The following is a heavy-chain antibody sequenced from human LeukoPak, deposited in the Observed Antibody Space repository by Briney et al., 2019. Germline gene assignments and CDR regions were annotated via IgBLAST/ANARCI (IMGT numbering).Heavy chain of an antibody. D-gene: IGHD4-17*01. CDR3: ARSTVNTPYYFDY. V-gene: IGHV4-31*03. J-gene: IGHJ4*02. CDR1: GGSISSGGYY. CDR2: IYYSGST. Sequence: SETLSLTCTVSGGSISSGGYYWSWIRQHPGKGLEWIGYIYYSGSTYYNPSLRNRVTISVDTSENQFSLKMTTVTAADAAVYYCARSTVNTPYYFDYWGQGTLVTVSS.